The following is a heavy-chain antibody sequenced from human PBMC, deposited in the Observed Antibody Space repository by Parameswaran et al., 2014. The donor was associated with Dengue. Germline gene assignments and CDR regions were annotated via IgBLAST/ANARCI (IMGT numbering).Heavy chain of an antibody. D-gene: IGHD5-24*01. J-gene: IGHJ6*02. CDR2: INAGNGNT. V-gene: IGHV1-3*01. CDR1: GYTFTSYA. Sequence: PGASVKVSCKASGYTFTSYAMHWVRQAPGQRLEWMGWINAGNGNTKYSQKFQGRVTITRDTSASTAYMELSSLRSEDTAVYYCASFPVEMATIGDYYYGMDVWGQGTTVTVSS. CDR3: ASFPVEMATIGDYYYGMDV.